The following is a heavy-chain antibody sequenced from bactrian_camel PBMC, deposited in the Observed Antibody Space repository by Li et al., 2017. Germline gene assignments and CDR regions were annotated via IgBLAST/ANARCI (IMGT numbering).Heavy chain of an antibody. V-gene: IGHV3S40*01. CDR1: GFIFSAYG. J-gene: IGHJ6*01. D-gene: IGHD5*01. CDR2: IGTTGSTT. Sequence: VQLVESGGGLVQPGGSLRLSCAARGFIFSAYGMSWVRQAPGKGLEWVSSIGTTGSTTYYADSVKGRFTISRDNAKNTMYLQLNSLKFEDMAMYYCAPFPGAYTDDVRPGFGYGGQGTQVTVSS. CDR3: APFPGAYTDDVRPGFGY.